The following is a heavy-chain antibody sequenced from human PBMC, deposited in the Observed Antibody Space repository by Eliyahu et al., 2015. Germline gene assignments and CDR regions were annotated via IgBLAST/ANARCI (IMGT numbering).Heavy chain of an antibody. J-gene: IGHJ4*02. V-gene: IGHV5-10-1*03. Sequence: EVQLVQSGAEVKKPGESLKISCKGSGYSFTSYWITWVRQMPGKGLEWMGRIDPTDSYTNYMPSFKGHVTISVDKSISTAFLQWRSLKASDTAIYYCARHGYNTLNYYFDYWGQGTLVTVSS. CDR2: IDPTDSYT. CDR1: GYSFTSYW. CDR3: ARHGYNTLNYYFDY. D-gene: IGHD1-14*01.